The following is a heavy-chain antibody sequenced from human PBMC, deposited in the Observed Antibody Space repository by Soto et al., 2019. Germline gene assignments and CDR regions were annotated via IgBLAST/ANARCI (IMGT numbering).Heavy chain of an antibody. CDR2: IDPNSGGT. D-gene: IGHD2-15*01. Sequence: ASVKVSCKASGYTFTGYYMHWVRQAPGQGLERMGWIDPNSGGTNYAQKFQGRVTMTRDTSISTAYMELSRLRSDDTAVHYCATDCSGGSCNFDYWGQGTLVTVSS. CDR3: ATDCSGGSCNFDY. V-gene: IGHV1-2*02. CDR1: GYTFTGYY. J-gene: IGHJ4*02.